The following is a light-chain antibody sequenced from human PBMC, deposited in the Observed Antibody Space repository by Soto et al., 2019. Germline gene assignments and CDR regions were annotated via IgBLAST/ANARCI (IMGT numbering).Light chain of an antibody. Sequence: ENVLTQSPGTLSLSPGERDSLAGRASQSVSSSYLAWYQQHPGQAPRLLIYGASSRATGIPDRFSGSGSGTDFSLTIRRLESDDFAVYYCQKYGNVWTFGQGTKVDIK. V-gene: IGKV3-20*01. CDR1: QSVSSSY. J-gene: IGKJ1*01. CDR2: GAS. CDR3: QKYGNVWT.